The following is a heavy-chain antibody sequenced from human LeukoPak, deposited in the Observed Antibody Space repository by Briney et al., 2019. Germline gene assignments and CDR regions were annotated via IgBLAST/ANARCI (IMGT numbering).Heavy chain of an antibody. D-gene: IGHD2-2*01. V-gene: IGHV4-4*09. CDR3: ARTRPPAGPQYYYGMDV. CDR1: GGSLNNYY. J-gene: IGHJ6*02. CDR2: KYTTGSS. Sequence: SETLSLTCTVSGGSLNNYYWSWVRQPPGEGLEWIGYKYTTGSSNYSPSLMGRVTISEDMAQNQISLRLTSVTAVDTAVYYCARTRPPAGPQYYYGMDVWSQGTPVTVSS.